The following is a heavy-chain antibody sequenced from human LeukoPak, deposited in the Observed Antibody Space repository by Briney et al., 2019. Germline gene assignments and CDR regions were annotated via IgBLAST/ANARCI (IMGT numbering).Heavy chain of an antibody. D-gene: IGHD6-6*01. CDR2: IYSSGST. Sequence: SETLSLTCTVSGGSISNYWSWIRQPAGKGLEWIGRIYSSGSTKYSPSLKSRVTMSVDTSKSQFSLNLTSVTAAGTAVYYCARDRAARLTSGFDYWGQGTLVTVSS. CDR3: ARDRAARLTSGFDY. J-gene: IGHJ4*02. CDR1: GGSISNY. V-gene: IGHV4-4*07.